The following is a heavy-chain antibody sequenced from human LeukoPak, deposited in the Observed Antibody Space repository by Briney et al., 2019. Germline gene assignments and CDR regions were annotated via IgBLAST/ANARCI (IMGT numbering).Heavy chain of an antibody. CDR1: GYTFTGYY. V-gene: IGHV1-2*02. Sequence: ASVKVSCKASGYTFTGYYMHWVRQAPGQGLEWMGWINPNSGGTNYAQKFQGRVTMTRDTSISTAYMELSRLRSDDTAVYYRARWLTTTGFFDYWGQGTLVTVSS. D-gene: IGHD3-22*01. J-gene: IGHJ4*02. CDR2: INPNSGGT. CDR3: ARWLTTTGFFDY.